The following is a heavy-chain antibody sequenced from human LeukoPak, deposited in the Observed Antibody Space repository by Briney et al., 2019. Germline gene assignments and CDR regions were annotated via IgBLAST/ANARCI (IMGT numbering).Heavy chain of an antibody. CDR1: GGSFSGYY. Sequence: SSETLSLTCAVYGGSFSGYYWSWIRQPPGKGLEWIGEINHSGSTNYNPSLKSRVTISVDTSKNQFSLKLSSVTAADAAVYYWARKPVRYPRVGFDIWGQGTMVTVSS. V-gene: IGHV4-34*01. D-gene: IGHD3-9*01. CDR2: INHSGST. J-gene: IGHJ3*02. CDR3: ARKPVRYPRVGFDI.